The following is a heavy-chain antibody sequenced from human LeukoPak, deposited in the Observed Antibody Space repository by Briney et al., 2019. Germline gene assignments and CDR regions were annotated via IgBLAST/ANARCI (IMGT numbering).Heavy chain of an antibody. J-gene: IGHJ4*02. D-gene: IGHD2-8*02. CDR3: AKDLAGGNVPDS. V-gene: IGHV1-24*01. CDR2: FDPEDGET. Sequence: ASVKVSCKVSGYTLTELSMHWVRQAPGKGLEWMGGFDPEDGETIYAQKFQGRVTMTEDTSTDTAYMELSSLRAEDTALYYCAKDLAGGNVPDSWGQGTLVTVYS. CDR1: GYTLTELS.